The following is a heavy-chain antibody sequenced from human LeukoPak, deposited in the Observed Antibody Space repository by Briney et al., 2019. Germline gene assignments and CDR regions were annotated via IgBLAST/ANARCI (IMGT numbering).Heavy chain of an antibody. D-gene: IGHD6-19*01. J-gene: IGHJ4*02. Sequence: GGSLRLSCVAAGFSASSECMSWVRQAPGKGLEWVSVIDSGGNTYHVDSVKGRFTISRDNSKNTVYLQMNSLRVDDTAVYYCARELADWGQGTLVTVSA. CDR2: IDSGGNT. V-gene: IGHV3-53*01. CDR1: GFSASSEC. CDR3: ARELAD.